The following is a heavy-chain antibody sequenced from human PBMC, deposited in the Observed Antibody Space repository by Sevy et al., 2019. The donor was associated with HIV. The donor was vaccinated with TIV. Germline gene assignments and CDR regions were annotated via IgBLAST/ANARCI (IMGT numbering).Heavy chain of an antibody. CDR2: IWYDGSNK. V-gene: IGHV3-33*01. D-gene: IGHD2-21*01. Sequence: GGSLRLSCAASGFTFSSYGMHWVRQAPGKGLEWVAVIWYDGSNKYYADSVKGRFTISRDNSKNTLYLQMNSLRAEDTAVYYCAREDARGGDFDYWGQGTLVTVSS. J-gene: IGHJ4*02. CDR3: AREDARGGDFDY. CDR1: GFTFSSYG.